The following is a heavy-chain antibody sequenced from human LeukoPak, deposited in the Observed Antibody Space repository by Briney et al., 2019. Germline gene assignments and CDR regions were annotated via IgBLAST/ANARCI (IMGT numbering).Heavy chain of an antibody. CDR1: GFSFSNHG. CDR3: AREATRGQWYFDH. J-gene: IGHJ4*02. V-gene: IGHV3-30*03. D-gene: IGHD6-19*01. CDR2: IASDGGAK. Sequence: GGSLRLSCVASGFSFSNHGMHWVRQAPGKGLEWVSVIASDGGAKFYADSVKGRFTLSRDNPKNMFFLQMNLLTVEDTAIYYCAREATRGQWYFDHRGQGTPVTVSS.